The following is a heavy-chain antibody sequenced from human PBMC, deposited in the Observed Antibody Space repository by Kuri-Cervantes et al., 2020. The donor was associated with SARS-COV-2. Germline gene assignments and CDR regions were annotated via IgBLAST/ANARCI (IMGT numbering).Heavy chain of an antibody. CDR1: GGSFNDNN. CDR3: ARPGGFLDV. D-gene: IGHD4-23*01. V-gene: IGHV4-34*01. Sequence: GSLRLSCAVYGGSFNDNNWGWIRQRPGKGLEWIGEINHSGSTNCNPSLKSRVTISVDTSKNQFSLRLSSVTAADTAVYYCARPGGFLDVWGKGTTVTVSS. J-gene: IGHJ6*04. CDR2: INHSGST.